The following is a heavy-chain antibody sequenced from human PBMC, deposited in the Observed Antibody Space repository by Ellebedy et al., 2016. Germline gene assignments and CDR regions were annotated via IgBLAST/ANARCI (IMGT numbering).Heavy chain of an antibody. D-gene: IGHD3-10*01. J-gene: IGHJ6*02. CDR1: GGSISSSSYY. Sequence: SETLSLTXTVSGGSISSSSYYWGWIRQPPGKGLEWIGSIYYSGSTYYNPSLKSRVTISIDTSKNQFSLKLSSVTAADTAVYYCARDGRDSITMVRGVTRLEYYYYGMDVWGQGTTVTVSS. V-gene: IGHV4-39*07. CDR3: ARDGRDSITMVRGVTRLEYYYYGMDV. CDR2: IYYSGST.